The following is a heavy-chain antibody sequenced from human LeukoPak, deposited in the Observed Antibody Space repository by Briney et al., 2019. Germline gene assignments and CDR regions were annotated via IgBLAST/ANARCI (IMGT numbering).Heavy chain of an antibody. J-gene: IGHJ4*02. Sequence: GSLRLSCAASRFTFSNYATTWVRQAPGKGLEWDSGISGSGSSTYYADSVKGRFTLSRDYPKNTLYLQMNSLRAEDTAVYFCAKYSGSYYYPPNWDSWGQGTLVTVSS. CDR2: ISGSGSST. CDR3: AKYSGSYYYPPNWDS. V-gene: IGHV3-23*01. D-gene: IGHD1-26*01. CDR1: RFTFSNYA.